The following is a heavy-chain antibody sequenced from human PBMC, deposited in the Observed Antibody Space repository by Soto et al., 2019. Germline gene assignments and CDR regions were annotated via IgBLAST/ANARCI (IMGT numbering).Heavy chain of an antibody. V-gene: IGHV2-26*01. CDR2: IFSNDEK. CDR3: ARIRLTASYWLDY. CDR1: GFSLSNARMG. D-gene: IGHD1-26*01. Sequence: QVTLKESGPVLVKPTETLTLTCTVSGFSLSNARMGVSWIRQPPGKALEWLAHIFSNDEKSYSTSLKSRLTSSTATSKNQVVLTMTNMDPVDTAPSYCARIRLTASYWLDYWGQGTLVTVSS. J-gene: IGHJ4*02.